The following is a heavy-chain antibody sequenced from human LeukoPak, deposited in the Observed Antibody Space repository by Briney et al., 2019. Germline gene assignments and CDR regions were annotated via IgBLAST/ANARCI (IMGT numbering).Heavy chain of an antibody. CDR2: IYYSGST. CDR1: GGSISSSSYY. Sequence: PSETLSLTCTVSGGSISSSSYYWGWIRQPPGKGLEWIGNIYYSGSTYYNPSLESRVTISVDTSKNQFSLKLSSVTAADTAVYYCLTTNYYDSSSNYYYYMDVWGKGTTVTVSS. CDR3: LTTNYYDSSSNYYYYMDV. V-gene: IGHV4-39*07. D-gene: IGHD3-22*01. J-gene: IGHJ6*03.